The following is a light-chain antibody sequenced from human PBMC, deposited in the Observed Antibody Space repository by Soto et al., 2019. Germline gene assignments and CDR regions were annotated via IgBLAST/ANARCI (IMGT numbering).Light chain of an antibody. CDR1: SSDIGGYNY. Sequence: HSALTQPASVSGSPGQSITISCTGTSSDIGGYNYVSWYQQHPGKAPKLMIYDVSNRPSGVSNRFSGSKSGNTASLTISGLQAEDEADYYCSSQAVSSTLVFGGGTKVTVL. J-gene: IGLJ2*01. V-gene: IGLV2-14*01. CDR3: SSQAVSSTLV. CDR2: DVS.